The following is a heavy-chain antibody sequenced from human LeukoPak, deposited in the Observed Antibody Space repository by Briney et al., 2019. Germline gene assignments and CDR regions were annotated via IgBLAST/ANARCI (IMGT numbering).Heavy chain of an antibody. J-gene: IGHJ5*02. CDR3: ARANYGDSGWFDP. CDR2: MNPNSGNT. CDR1: GYTFTSYD. Sequence: GASVKVSCKASGYTFTSYDINWVRQATGQGLECMGWMNPNSGNTGYAQKFQGRVTITRNTSISTAYMELSSQRSEDTAVYYCARANYGDSGWFDPWGQGTLVTVSS. V-gene: IGHV1-8*03. D-gene: IGHD4-17*01.